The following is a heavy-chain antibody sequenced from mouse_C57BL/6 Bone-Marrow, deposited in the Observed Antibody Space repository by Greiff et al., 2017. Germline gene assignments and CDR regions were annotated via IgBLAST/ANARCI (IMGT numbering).Heavy chain of an antibody. CDR1: GYTFTDSY. CDR3: ARWGSYGYFDV. V-gene: IGHV1-19*01. CDR2: INPYNGGT. Sequence: EVKLQESGPVLVKPGASVQMSCKASGYTFTDSYMNWVKQSHGKSLEWIGVINPYNGGTSYNQKFKGKATLTVDKSSSTAYMELNSLTSEDSAVYYCARWGSYGYFDVWGTGTTVTVSS. J-gene: IGHJ1*03.